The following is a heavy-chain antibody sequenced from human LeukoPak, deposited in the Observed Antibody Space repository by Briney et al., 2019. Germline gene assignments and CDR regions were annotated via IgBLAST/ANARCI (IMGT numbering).Heavy chain of an antibody. CDR2: IYYSGST. CDR3: ARVARRSIAARYYFDY. J-gene: IGHJ4*02. V-gene: IGHV4-59*08. D-gene: IGHD6-6*01. CDR1: GGSISSYY. Sequence: SETLSLTCTVSGGSISSYYWSWIRQPPGKGLEWIGYIYYSGSTNYNPSLKSRVTISVDRSKNQFSLKLSSVTAADTAVYYCARVARRSIAARYYFDYWGQGTLVTVSS.